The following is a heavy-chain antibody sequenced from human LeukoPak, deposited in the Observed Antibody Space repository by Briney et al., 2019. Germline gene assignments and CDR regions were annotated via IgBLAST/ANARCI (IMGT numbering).Heavy chain of an antibody. Sequence: GESLKISCQGSGYRFTDYWIAWVRQMPGKGLEWMGIIYPGDSDIRYRLSFQGQVTISADKSISTAYLQWSSLKASDTAMYYCARLITGGLYYFDYWGQGTLVTVSS. CDR2: IYPGDSDI. D-gene: IGHD1-20*01. CDR3: ARLITGGLYYFDY. J-gene: IGHJ4*02. CDR1: GYRFTDYW. V-gene: IGHV5-51*01.